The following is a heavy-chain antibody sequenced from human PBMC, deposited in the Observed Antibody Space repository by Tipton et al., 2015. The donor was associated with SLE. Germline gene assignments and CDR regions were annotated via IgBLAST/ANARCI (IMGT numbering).Heavy chain of an antibody. J-gene: IGHJ6*02. CDR1: GGSFSGHY. CDR2: VNHSGFT. V-gene: IGHV4-34*01. Sequence: TLSLTCAAYGGSFSGHYWSWIRQPPGKGLEWIGEVNHSGFTKYSPSLKSRVTISVDTSKNQFSLKLSSVAAADTAVYYCAREWELLQDGMDVWGQGTTVTVSS. D-gene: IGHD1-26*01. CDR3: AREWELLQDGMDV.